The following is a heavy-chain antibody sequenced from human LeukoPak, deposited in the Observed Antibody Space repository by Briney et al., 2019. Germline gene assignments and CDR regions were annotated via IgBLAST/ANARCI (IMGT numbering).Heavy chain of an antibody. CDR3: AKGGYYFEF. J-gene: IGHJ4*02. CDR1: GLTFSSFG. Sequence: GGSLRLSCAASGLTFSSFGMHWVRQAPGKGLEWVALIRFDGSNVYYADSVKGRFTISRDNSKNTLYLQMNSLRPEDTAVYYCAKGGYYFEFWGQGTLVTVSS. CDR2: IRFDGSNV. D-gene: IGHD3-16*01. V-gene: IGHV3-30*02.